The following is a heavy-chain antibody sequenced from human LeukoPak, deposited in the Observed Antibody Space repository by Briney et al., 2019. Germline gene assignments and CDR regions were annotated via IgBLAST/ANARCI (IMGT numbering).Heavy chain of an antibody. V-gene: IGHV3-74*01. Sequence: PGGSLRLSCAASGFTLSNYWMHWVRQAPGKGLVWVSRIKSDGSSIIYADSVKGRFTISRDNAKNSLYLQMNSLRAEDTAVYYCARDSSTAMVNRARLIDYWGQGTLVTVSS. J-gene: IGHJ4*02. CDR2: IKSDGSSI. CDR3: ARDSSTAMVNRARLIDY. CDR1: GFTLSNYW. D-gene: IGHD5-18*01.